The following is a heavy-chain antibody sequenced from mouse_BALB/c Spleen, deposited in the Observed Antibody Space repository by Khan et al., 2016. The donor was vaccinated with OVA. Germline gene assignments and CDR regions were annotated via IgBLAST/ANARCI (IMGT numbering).Heavy chain of an antibody. CDR2: ISYSGST. V-gene: IGHV3-2*02. CDR1: GYSITSGYA. CDR3: ARKNYYGYAMDC. Sequence: DVQLQESGPGLVKPSQSLSLTCTVTGYSITSGYAWNWIRQFPGNKLEWMGYISYSGSTSYNPSLRSRISITRDTSKNQFFLQLNSVTTEDTATYYCARKNYYGYAMDCWGQGTSGTVSS. D-gene: IGHD1-1*01. J-gene: IGHJ4*01.